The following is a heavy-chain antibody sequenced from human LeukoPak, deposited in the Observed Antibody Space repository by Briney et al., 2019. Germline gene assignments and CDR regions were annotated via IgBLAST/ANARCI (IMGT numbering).Heavy chain of an antibody. D-gene: IGHD3-9*01. Sequence: PGGSLRLSCEASGFTFSRYAMTWVRQAPGKGLEWVSTIGGLGASTNYGDSVKGRFTISRDNSKDTLYLQMNNLRAEDTAVYYCAKDRDIILTGHGVDVWGQGTTVTVSS. CDR1: GFTFSRYA. V-gene: IGHV3-23*01. CDR2: IGGLGAST. J-gene: IGHJ6*02. CDR3: AKDRDIILTGHGVDV.